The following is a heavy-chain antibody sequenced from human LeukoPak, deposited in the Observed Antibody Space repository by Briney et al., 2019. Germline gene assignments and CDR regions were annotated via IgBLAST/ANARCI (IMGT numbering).Heavy chain of an antibody. V-gene: IGHV4-31*03. CDR3: ARGQRRLQDY. CDR1: GGSISSGVYY. Sequence: SQTLSLTCTVSGGSISSGVYYWSWIRQHPGKGLEWIGYIYYSGSTYSNPSLKSRLTMSVDISKNQFSLKLSSVTAADTAVYYCARGQRRLQDYWGQGTLVTVSS. J-gene: IGHJ4*02. CDR2: IYYSGST.